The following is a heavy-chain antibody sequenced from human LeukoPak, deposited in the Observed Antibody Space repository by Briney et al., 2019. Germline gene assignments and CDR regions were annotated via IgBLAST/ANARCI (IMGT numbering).Heavy chain of an antibody. J-gene: IGHJ4*02. Sequence: GGSLRLSCAASGFTFSNYAMSWVRQAPGKGPEWLSIIYSGGNIYYEDSVKGRFTISRDTSWNTVYLQMNSLSTEDTAVYYCARGLSSFGDPFDLWGQGTLVTVSS. CDR2: IYSGGNI. CDR1: GFTFSNYA. CDR3: ARGLSSFGDPFDL. V-gene: IGHV3-66*01. D-gene: IGHD4-17*01.